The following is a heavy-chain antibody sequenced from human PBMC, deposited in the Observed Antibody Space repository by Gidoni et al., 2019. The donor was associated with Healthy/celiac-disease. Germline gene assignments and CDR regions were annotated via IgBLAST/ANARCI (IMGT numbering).Heavy chain of an antibody. D-gene: IGHD2-2*01. V-gene: IGHV3-15*07. CDR1: GFTFSNAW. CDR3: TTLLHCSSTSCYPEGY. Sequence: EVQLVESGGGLVKPGGSLRLPCDASGFTFSNAWRNWVRQAPGKGLEWFGRIKSKTDGGTTDYAAPVKGRFTISRDDSKNTLYLQMNSLKTEDTAVYYCTTLLHCSSTSCYPEGYWGQGTLVTVSS. CDR2: IKSKTDGGTT. J-gene: IGHJ4*02.